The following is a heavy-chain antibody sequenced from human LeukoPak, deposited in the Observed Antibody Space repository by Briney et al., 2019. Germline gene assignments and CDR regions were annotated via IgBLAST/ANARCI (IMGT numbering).Heavy chain of an antibody. Sequence: GASVEVSCKASGFTFTSSAMQWVRQARGQRLEWIGWIVVGSGNTNYAQKFQERVTITRDMSTSTAYMELSSLRSEDTAVYYCAAETYYYDSSGYQVFLFDYWGQGTLVTVSS. CDR3: AAETYYYDSSGYQVFLFDY. CDR2: IVVGSGNT. V-gene: IGHV1-58*02. J-gene: IGHJ4*02. CDR1: GFTFTSSA. D-gene: IGHD3-22*01.